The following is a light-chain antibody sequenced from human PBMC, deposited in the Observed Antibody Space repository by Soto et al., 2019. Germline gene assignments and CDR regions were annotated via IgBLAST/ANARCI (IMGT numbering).Light chain of an antibody. Sequence: TLSPQSPRTLSFAAGSSATVSFTTSQTVSSNFLAWYQQKPGQAPRLLIYGASSRATGIPDRFSGSGSGTDFTLTISRLEPEDFAVYYCHQYGSSPATFGQGTKVDIK. V-gene: IGKV3-20*01. CDR2: GAS. CDR1: QTVSSNF. J-gene: IGKJ1*01. CDR3: HQYGSSPAT.